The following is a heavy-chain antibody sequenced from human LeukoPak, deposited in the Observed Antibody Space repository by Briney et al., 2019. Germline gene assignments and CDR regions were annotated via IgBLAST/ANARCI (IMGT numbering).Heavy chain of an antibody. CDR2: ISSSSSTI. V-gene: IGHV3-48*01. Sequence: GGSLRLSCVASGFTFSSYSMNWVRQAPGKGLEWVSYISSSSSTIYYADSVKGRFTISRDNAKNSLYLQMNSLRAEDTAVYYCARSSFYYAADALDIWGQGTKVTVSS. D-gene: IGHD3-10*01. CDR1: GFTFSSYS. CDR3: ARSSFYYAADALDI. J-gene: IGHJ3*02.